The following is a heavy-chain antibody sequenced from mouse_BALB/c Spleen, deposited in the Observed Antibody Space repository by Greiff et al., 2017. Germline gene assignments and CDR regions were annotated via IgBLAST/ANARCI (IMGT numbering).Heavy chain of an antibody. CDR1: GFTFSSYA. CDR2: ISSGGST. CDR3: ARGDTTASWFAY. J-gene: IGHJ3*01. V-gene: IGHV5-6-5*01. D-gene: IGHD1-2*01. Sequence: EVQRVESGGGLVKPGGSLKLSCAASGFTFSSYAMSWVRQTPEKRLEWVASISSGGSTYYPDSVKGRFTISRDNARNILYLQMSSLRSEDTAMYYCARGDTTASWFAYWGQGTLVTVSA.